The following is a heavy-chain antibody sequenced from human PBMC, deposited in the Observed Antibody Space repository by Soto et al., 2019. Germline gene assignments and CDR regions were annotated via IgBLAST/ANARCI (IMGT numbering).Heavy chain of an antibody. D-gene: IGHD2-2*01. CDR2: ISSEVSNK. V-gene: IGHV3-30*18. CDR3: AKARGYCSSTSCYPLYYYYGMDV. J-gene: IGHJ6*02. Sequence: QVQLVESGGGVVQPGRSLRLSCAASGVTFSSYGMHWVRQAPGKGLEWVAVISSEVSNKYYADSVKGRFTISRDNSKNTLYLQMNSLRAEDTAVYYCAKARGYCSSTSCYPLYYYYGMDVWGQGTPVTVSS. CDR1: GVTFSSYG.